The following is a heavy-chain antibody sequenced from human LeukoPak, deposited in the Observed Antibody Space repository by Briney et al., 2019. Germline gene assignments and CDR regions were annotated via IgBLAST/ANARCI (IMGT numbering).Heavy chain of an antibody. CDR2: INHSGNT. CDR3: VREILYCSGGSCYRGPFDN. CDR1: GGSFSGHY. D-gene: IGHD2-15*01. V-gene: IGHV4-34*01. J-gene: IGHJ4*02. Sequence: SGTLSLTCAVYGGSFSGHYWTWIRQPPGKGLEWIGEINHSGNTNYNPSLKTRVTLSVDTSKNQFSLKLNSVAAADTAVYYCVREILYCSGGSCYRGPFDNWGQGTLVTVSA.